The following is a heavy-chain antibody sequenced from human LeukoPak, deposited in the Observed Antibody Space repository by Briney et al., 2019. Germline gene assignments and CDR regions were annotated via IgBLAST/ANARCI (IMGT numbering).Heavy chain of an antibody. CDR2: IYSGGST. CDR1: GFTVSSSY. CDR3: ARKRGYSYGNFDY. V-gene: IGHV3-66*02. J-gene: IGHJ4*02. Sequence: GGSLRLSCAASGFTVSSSYMSWVRQAPGKGLEWVSVIYSGGSTYYADSVKGRFTISRDNSKNTLYLQMNSLRAEDTAVYYCARKRGYSYGNFDYWGQGTLVTVPS. D-gene: IGHD5-18*01.